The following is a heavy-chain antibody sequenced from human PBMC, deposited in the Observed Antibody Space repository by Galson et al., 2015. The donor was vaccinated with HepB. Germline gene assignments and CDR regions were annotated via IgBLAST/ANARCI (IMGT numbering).Heavy chain of an antibody. CDR3: AKVRTIAVAGTVYFDY. J-gene: IGHJ4*02. CDR2: IHSGGNT. D-gene: IGHD6-13*01. Sequence: SLRLSCAASGFTVSSRYMNWVRQGPEKGLQWVSVIHSGGNTYYADFVKGRFTISRDSSKNTLYLQMSSLRHEDTAVYYCAKVRTIAVAGTVYFDYWGQGTLVTVSS. V-gene: IGHV3-66*02. CDR1: GFTVSSRY.